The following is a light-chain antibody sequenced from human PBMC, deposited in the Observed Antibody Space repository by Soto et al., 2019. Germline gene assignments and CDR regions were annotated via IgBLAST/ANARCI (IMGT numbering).Light chain of an antibody. V-gene: IGKV3-15*01. CDR3: HQRQYWPPIT. Sequence: EIVMTQSPATLSVSPGERATLSCRASQNIISNLAWYQQKPGQSPRLLIYGAFTRATGIPARFSGSGSGTEFTLTISSLQSEDFEVYYCHQRQYWPPITFGQGTRLEIK. J-gene: IGKJ5*01. CDR1: QNIISN. CDR2: GAF.